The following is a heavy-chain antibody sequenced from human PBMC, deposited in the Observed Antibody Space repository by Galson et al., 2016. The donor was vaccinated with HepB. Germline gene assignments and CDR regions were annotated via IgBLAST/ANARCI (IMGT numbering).Heavy chain of an antibody. Sequence: TLSLTCAVSGSSISTGGYSWSWIRQPPGKGLEWIGYIFNSGSTYYNPSLVSRVTISVDMTKNHFSLRLSSVTAADTAVYYCARSHTSGSYEDDYSYYAMDAWGQGTTVTVSS. CDR2: IFNSGST. CDR3: ARSHTSGSYEDDYSYYAMDA. V-gene: IGHV4-30-2*01. J-gene: IGHJ6*02. D-gene: IGHD3-10*01. CDR1: GSSISTGGYS.